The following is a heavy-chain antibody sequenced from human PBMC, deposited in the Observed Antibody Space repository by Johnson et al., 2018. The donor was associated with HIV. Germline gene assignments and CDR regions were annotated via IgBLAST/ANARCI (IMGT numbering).Heavy chain of an antibody. CDR2: ISYDGSNK. V-gene: IGHV3-30*04. Sequence: QVQLVESGGGVVQPGRSLRLSCAASGFTFRSYAMHWVRQAPGKGLEWVAVISYDGSNKYYADSVKGRFTISRDNSKNTLYLQMNSLRAEDTAVYYCARDQDWGYYDTTAFDIWGQGTMVTVSS. CDR3: ARDQDWGYYDTTAFDI. CDR1: GFTFRSYA. D-gene: IGHD3-16*01. J-gene: IGHJ3*02.